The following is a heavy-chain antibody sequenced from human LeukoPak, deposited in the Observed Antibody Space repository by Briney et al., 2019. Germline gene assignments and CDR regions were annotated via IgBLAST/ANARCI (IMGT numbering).Heavy chain of an antibody. CDR3: ARVKAAAGSYYYYYGMDV. Sequence: PSGTLSLTCAVSGGSISSSNWWSWVRQPPGKGLEWIGEIYHSGSTNYNPSLKSRVTISVDKSKNQFSLKLSSVTAADTAVYYCARVKAAAGSYYYYYGMDVWGQGTTVTVSS. J-gene: IGHJ6*02. CDR1: GGSISSSNW. D-gene: IGHD6-13*01. CDR2: IYHSGST. V-gene: IGHV4-4*02.